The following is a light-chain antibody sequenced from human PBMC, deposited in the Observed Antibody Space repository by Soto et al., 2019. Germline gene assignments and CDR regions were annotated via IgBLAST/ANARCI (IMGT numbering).Light chain of an antibody. CDR1: QSLLHSNGYNY. CDR2: LGS. J-gene: IGKJ2*01. V-gene: IGKV2-28*01. CDR3: MQALQTPPYT. Sequence: DIVMTQSPLSLPVTPGEPASISCRSSQSLLHSNGYNYLDWYLQKPGQSPQLLIYLGSNRASGVPDRFRGSGSGTDFTLKISRVEAEDVGVYYCMQALQTPPYTFDQGTKLEIK.